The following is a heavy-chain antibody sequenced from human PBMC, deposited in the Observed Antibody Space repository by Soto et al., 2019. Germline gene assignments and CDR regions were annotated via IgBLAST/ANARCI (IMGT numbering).Heavy chain of an antibody. V-gene: IGHV3-74*01. Sequence: EVQLEVSGGGLVQPGGSLRLSCAVSGIDFSTTWMHWVRQVPGQGRVWVAYINSDGTTTTYADSVRGRFTISRDNAKNTVYLQMNSLRAEDTALYYCTTDGSYAQYVWGQGTAVTVSS. CDR2: INSDGTTT. CDR1: GIDFSTTW. J-gene: IGHJ6*02. D-gene: IGHD2-2*01. CDR3: TTDGSYAQYV.